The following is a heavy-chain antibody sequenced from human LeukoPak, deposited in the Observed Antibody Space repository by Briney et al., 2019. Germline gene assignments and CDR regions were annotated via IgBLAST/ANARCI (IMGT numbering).Heavy chain of an antibody. Sequence: PGRSLRLSCTASGFTFGDYAMSWVRQAPRKGLEWVGFIRSKAYGGTTEYAASVKGRFTISRDDSKSIAYLQMNSLKTEDTAVYYCTRTKDYYYYMDVWGKGTTVTVSS. CDR3: TRTKDYYYYMDV. D-gene: IGHD2-15*01. J-gene: IGHJ6*03. V-gene: IGHV3-49*04. CDR1: GFTFGDYA. CDR2: IRSKAYGGTT.